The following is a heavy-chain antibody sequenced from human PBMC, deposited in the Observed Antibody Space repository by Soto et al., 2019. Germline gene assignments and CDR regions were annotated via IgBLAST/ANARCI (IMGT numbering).Heavy chain of an antibody. V-gene: IGHV5-51*01. Sequence: PGESLKISCKGSGYSFTSYWIGWVRQMPGKGLEWMGNIYPGDSDTRYSPSFQGQVTISADKSISTAYLQWSSLKASDTAMYYCARLRYYYDSSGYFHFDYWGQGTLVTVSS. CDR3: ARLRYYYDSSGYFHFDY. CDR1: GYSFTSYW. D-gene: IGHD3-22*01. J-gene: IGHJ4*02. CDR2: IYPGDSDT.